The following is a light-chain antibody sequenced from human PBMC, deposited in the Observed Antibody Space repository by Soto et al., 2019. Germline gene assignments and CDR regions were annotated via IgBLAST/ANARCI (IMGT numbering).Light chain of an antibody. Sequence: EIVLTQSPGTLSLSPGERATLSCRASQSVSSSYLAWYQQKPGQAPRLLIYGASSRATGIPDRFSGSGSGKYLTLTSCRREPEDCAVYYCPQSGSSAGMVGEGTKVEI. CDR3: PQSGSSAGM. CDR1: QSVSSSY. V-gene: IGKV3-20*01. J-gene: IGKJ1*01. CDR2: GAS.